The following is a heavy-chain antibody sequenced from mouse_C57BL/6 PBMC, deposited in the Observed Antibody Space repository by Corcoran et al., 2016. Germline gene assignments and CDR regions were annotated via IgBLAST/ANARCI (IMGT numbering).Heavy chain of an antibody. D-gene: IGHD2-4*01. CDR3: ARDYDGVYAMDY. Sequence: QVTLKESGPGILQSSQTLSLTCSFSGFSLSTSGMGVSWIRQPSGKGLEWLAHIYWDDDKRYNPSLKSRLTISKDTSRNQVFLKITSVDTADTATYYWARDYDGVYAMDYWGQGTSVTVSS. J-gene: IGHJ4*01. CDR1: GFSLSTSGMG. CDR2: IYWDDDK. V-gene: IGHV8-12*01.